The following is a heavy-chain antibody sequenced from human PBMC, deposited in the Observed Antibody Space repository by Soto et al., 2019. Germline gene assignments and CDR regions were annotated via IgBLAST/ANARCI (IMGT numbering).Heavy chain of an antibody. V-gene: IGHV4-31*03. D-gene: IGHD3-22*01. CDR1: GGSISSGGYY. CDR2: IYYSGST. Sequence: SETLSLTRTVSGGSISSGGYYWSWIRQHPGKGLEWIGYIYYSGSTYYNPSLKSRVTISVDTSKNQFSLKLSSVTAADTAVYYGARKSPPRKVRKQPWGKETRAT. J-gene: IGHJ5*02. CDR3: ARKSPPRKVRKQP.